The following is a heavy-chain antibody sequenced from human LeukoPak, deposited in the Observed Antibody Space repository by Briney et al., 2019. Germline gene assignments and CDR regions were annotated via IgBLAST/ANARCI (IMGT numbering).Heavy chain of an antibody. CDR3: ASRPYGFLGPFDY. CDR1: GSTFSNYE. Sequence: GGSLRLSCAVSGSTFSNYEINWVRQAPGKGLEWISYISSSGDTRYYADSVKGRFTISRDNAKNSLFLEMNSLRAEDTAVYYCASRPYGFLGPFDYWGQGTLVTVSA. D-gene: IGHD3/OR15-3a*01. J-gene: IGHJ4*02. CDR2: ISSSGDTR. V-gene: IGHV3-48*03.